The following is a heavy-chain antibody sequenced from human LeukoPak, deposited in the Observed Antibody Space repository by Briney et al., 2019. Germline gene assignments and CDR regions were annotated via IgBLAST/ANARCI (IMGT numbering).Heavy chain of an antibody. J-gene: IGHJ4*02. CDR1: GGSISSSAYY. CDR2: IYYSGIT. CDR3: ARDGDCSSDSCYFDY. V-gene: IGHV4-31*03. D-gene: IGHD2-2*01. Sequence: NPSQTLSLTCTVSGGSISSSAYYWSWIRQHPGKGLEWIGYIYYSGITYYNPSLKSRVTISVDTSKNQFSLNLSSVTAADTAVYYCARDGDCSSDSCYFDYWGQGTLVTVSS.